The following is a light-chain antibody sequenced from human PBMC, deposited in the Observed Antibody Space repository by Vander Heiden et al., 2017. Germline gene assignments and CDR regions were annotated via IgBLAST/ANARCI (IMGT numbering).Light chain of an antibody. CDR2: DAS. J-gene: IGKJ1*01. V-gene: IGKV1-33*01. Sequence: DIQMTQFPSSLSASVGDRVTITCQASQDISNYLNWYQQKPGKAPKLLIYDASNLETGVPSRFSGSGSGTDFTFTISSLQPEDFATYYCQQEDNLPRTFGQGTKVEIK. CDR3: QQEDNLPRT. CDR1: QDISNY.